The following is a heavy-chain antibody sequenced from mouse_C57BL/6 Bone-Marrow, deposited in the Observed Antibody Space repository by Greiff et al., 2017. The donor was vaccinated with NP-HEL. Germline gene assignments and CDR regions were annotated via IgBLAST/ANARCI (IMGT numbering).Heavy chain of an antibody. D-gene: IGHD1-1*01. V-gene: IGHV14-3*01. J-gene: IGHJ4*01. CDR2: SDPANGNT. CDR3: ASQLLRVYYAMDY. Sequence: LQQSVAELVRPGASVKLSCTASGFNIKNTYMHWVKQRPEQGLEWIGRSDPANGNTKYAPKFQGKATITADTSSNTAYMQLSSLTSEDTAIYYCASQLLRVYYAMDYWGQGTSVTVSS. CDR1: GFNIKNTY.